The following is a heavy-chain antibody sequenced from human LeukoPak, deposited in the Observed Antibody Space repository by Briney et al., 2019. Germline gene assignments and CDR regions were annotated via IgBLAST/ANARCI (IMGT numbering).Heavy chain of an antibody. CDR2: IKEDGSET. CDR1: GLNFNSRW. V-gene: IGHV3-7*03. D-gene: IGHD2-8*02. CDR3: ARDGGWWRFDF. J-gene: IGHJ4*02. Sequence: GGSLRLSCVASGLNFNSRWMGWVRRAPGQGLEWVASIKEDGSETHYVDSERGRFTISRDNDKNSLYLQMNNLRAEDTAMYYCARDGGWWRFDFWGQGALVTVSS.